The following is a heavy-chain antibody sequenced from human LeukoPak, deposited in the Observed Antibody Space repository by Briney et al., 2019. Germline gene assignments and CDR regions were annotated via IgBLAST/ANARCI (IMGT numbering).Heavy chain of an antibody. CDR3: AKDLSVDTAMGVGHGDY. D-gene: IGHD5-18*01. CDR2: IWYDGSNK. Sequence: GGSLRLSCAASGFTLSSYGMHWVRQAPGKGLEWVAVIWYDGSNKYYADSVKGRFTISRDNSKNTLYLQMNSLRAEDTAVYYCAKDLSVDTAMGVGHGDYWGQGTLVTVSS. V-gene: IGHV3-33*06. CDR1: GFTLSSYG. J-gene: IGHJ4*02.